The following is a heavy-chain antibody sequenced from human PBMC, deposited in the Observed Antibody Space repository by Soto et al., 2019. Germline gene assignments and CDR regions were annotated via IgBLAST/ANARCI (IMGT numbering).Heavy chain of an antibody. Sequence: EVQLVESGGGLVQPGGSLRLSCAASVFTFSSYAMHWVRQAPGKGLEYVSAISSNGGSTYYADSVKGRFTVSRDNSEDTLYLQMGSLRAEDMAVYYCARVVGYCGGYCPPHRRAFDIWGQGTMVTVSS. J-gene: IGHJ3*02. CDR3: ARVVGYCGGYCPPHRRAFDI. CDR1: VFTFSSYA. V-gene: IGHV3-64*07. CDR2: ISSNGGST. D-gene: IGHD2-21*02.